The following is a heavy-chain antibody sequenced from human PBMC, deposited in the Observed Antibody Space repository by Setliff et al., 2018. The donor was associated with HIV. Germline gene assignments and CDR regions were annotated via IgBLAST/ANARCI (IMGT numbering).Heavy chain of an antibody. V-gene: IGHV4-59*12. CDR1: GGSISNYY. CDR3: AAFSGNYGHYIDV. J-gene: IGHJ6*03. Sequence: SETLSLTCTVSGGSISNYYWSWIRQPPGKGLEWIGYIYYSGSTTYNPSLESRVTISVDTSKNQFSLKLSSVTAADTAVYYCAAFSGNYGHYIDVWGKGTTVTVSS. CDR2: IYYSGST. D-gene: IGHD1-26*01.